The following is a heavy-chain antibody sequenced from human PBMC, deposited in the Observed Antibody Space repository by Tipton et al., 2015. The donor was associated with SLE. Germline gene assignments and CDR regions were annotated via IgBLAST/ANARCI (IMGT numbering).Heavy chain of an antibody. D-gene: IGHD1-26*01. V-gene: IGHV4-61*01. CDR2: IYYSGST. CDR3: ARDQGGREIDF. CDR1: GYFISSGYY. J-gene: IGHJ4*02. Sequence: TLSLTCSISGYFISSGYYWGWIRQPPGKGLEWIGYIYYSGSTNYNPSLKSRVTISVDTSKTQFSLKLRSVTAADTAVYYCARDQGGREIDFWGQGTLVTVSS.